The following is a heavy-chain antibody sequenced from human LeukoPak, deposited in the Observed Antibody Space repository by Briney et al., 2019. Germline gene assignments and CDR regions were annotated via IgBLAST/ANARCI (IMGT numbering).Heavy chain of an antibody. CDR1: GYSFTSYW. D-gene: IGHD3-10*01. J-gene: IGHJ4*02. V-gene: IGHV5-10-1*01. CDR3: ASGSGTYSPDY. CDR2: IDPSDSYT. Sequence: GESLKISCKGSGYSFTSYWISWVRQMPGKGLEWMGRIDPSDSYTNYSPSFQGHVTISTDKSISTAFLQWSSLKASDTAMYYCASGSGTYSPDYWGQGTLVIVSS.